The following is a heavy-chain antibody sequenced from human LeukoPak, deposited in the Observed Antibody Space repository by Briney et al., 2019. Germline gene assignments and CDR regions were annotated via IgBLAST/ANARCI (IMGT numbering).Heavy chain of an antibody. D-gene: IGHD3-10*01. CDR2: ISGSGGST. CDR1: GFTFSSYA. Sequence: PGGSLRLSCAASGFTFSSYAMSWVRQAPGKGLGWVSAISGSGGSTYYADSVKGRFTISRDNSKNTLYLQMNSLRAEDTAVYYCAKASMYYYGSGSYRYYFDYWGQGTLVTVSS. J-gene: IGHJ4*02. CDR3: AKASMYYYGSGSYRYYFDY. V-gene: IGHV3-23*01.